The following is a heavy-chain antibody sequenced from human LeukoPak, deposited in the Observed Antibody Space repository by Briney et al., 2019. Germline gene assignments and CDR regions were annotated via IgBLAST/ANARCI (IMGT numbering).Heavy chain of an antibody. CDR1: GYTFTSYD. V-gene: IGHV1-8*01. D-gene: IGHD5-12*01. J-gene: IGHJ4*02. Sequence: ASVKVSCKASGYTFTSYDSHWVRQATGQGLEWMGWMNPNSGNTGYAQKFQGRVTMTRNTSISTAYMELSSLRSEDTAVYYCARDLATIDGIAWYYFENWGQGTLVTVS. CDR3: ARDLATIDGIAWYYFEN. CDR2: MNPNSGNT.